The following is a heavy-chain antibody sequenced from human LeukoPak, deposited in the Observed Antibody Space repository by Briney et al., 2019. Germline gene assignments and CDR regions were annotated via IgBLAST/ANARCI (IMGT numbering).Heavy chain of an antibody. CDR2: ISSSGSTI. V-gene: IGHV3-11*04. CDR3: TRVGTAGTWTDY. J-gene: IGHJ4*02. D-gene: IGHD3/OR15-3a*01. CDR1: GFTFSDYY. Sequence: GGSLRLSCAASGFTFSDYYMSWIRQAPGKGLEWVSYISSSGSTIYYADSVKGRFTISRDNAKNTLYLQMNSLRAEDTAIYFCTRVGTAGTWTDYWGQGTLVTVSS.